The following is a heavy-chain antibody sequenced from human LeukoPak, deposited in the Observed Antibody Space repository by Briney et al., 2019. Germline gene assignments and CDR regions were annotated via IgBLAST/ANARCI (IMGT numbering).Heavy chain of an antibody. CDR1: GYTFTGYY. V-gene: IGHV1-8*02. CDR2: INPNSGNT. Sequence: PSASVKVSCKASGYTFTGYYIHWVRQAPGQGLEWMGSINPNSGNTGYAQKFQGRVTMTRNTSISTAYMELSSLRSEDTAVYYCARGRHLRAYMDVWGKGTTVTISS. J-gene: IGHJ6*03. CDR3: ARGRHLRAYMDV.